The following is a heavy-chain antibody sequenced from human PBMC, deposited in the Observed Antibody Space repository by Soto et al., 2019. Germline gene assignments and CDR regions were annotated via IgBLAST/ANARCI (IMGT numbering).Heavy chain of an antibody. D-gene: IGHD2-15*01. V-gene: IGHV4-39*01. J-gene: IGHJ4*02. CDR1: GVSISSGDYY. Sequence: PSETLSLTCTVSGVSISSGDYYWRWIRPPPGKGLEWIGSIYYSGSTYYNPSLKSRVTISVDTSKNQFSLKLSSVTAADTAVYYCAGSTNCSGGSCYSLPIYWGQGTLVTVSS. CDR3: AGSTNCSGGSCYSLPIY. CDR2: IYYSGST.